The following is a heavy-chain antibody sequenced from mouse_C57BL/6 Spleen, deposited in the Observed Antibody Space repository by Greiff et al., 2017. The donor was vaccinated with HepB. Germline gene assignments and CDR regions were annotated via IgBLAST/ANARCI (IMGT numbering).Heavy chain of an antibody. V-gene: IGHV1-61*01. Sequence: VQLQQPGAELVRPGSSVKLSCKASGYTFTSYWMDWVKQRPGQGLEWIGNIYPSDSETHYNQKFKDKATLTVDKSSSTAYMQLSSLTSEDSAVYYCARGGTTDPFDYWGQGTTLTVSS. CDR2: IYPSDSET. J-gene: IGHJ2*01. CDR3: ARGGTTDPFDY. CDR1: GYTFTSYW. D-gene: IGHD1-1*01.